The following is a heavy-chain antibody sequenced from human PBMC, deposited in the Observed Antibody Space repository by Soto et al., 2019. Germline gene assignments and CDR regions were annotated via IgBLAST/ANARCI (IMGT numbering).Heavy chain of an antibody. CDR3: AKFEIDYGDFLDY. D-gene: IGHD4-17*01. CDR2: ISGSGGST. Sequence: PGGSLRLSCAASGFTFISYAMSWVRQAPGKGLEWVSAISGSGGSTYYADSVKGRFTISRDNSKNTLYLQMNSLRAEDTAVYYCAKFEIDYGDFLDYWGQGTLVTVSS. CDR1: GFTFISYA. J-gene: IGHJ4*02. V-gene: IGHV3-23*01.